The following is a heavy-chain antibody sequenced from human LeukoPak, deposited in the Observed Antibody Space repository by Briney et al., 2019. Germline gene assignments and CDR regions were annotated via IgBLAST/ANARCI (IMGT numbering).Heavy chain of an antibody. CDR3: ARLPCSGGSCYSAWFDP. D-gene: IGHD2-15*01. J-gene: IGHJ5*02. Sequence: SETLSLTCTVSGGSISSYYWSWIRQPPGKGLEWIGYIYYSGSTNYNPSLKSRVTISVDTSKNQFSLKLSSVTAADTAVYYCARLPCSGGSCYSAWFDPWGQGTLVTVSS. V-gene: IGHV4-59*01. CDR1: GGSISSYY. CDR2: IYYSGST.